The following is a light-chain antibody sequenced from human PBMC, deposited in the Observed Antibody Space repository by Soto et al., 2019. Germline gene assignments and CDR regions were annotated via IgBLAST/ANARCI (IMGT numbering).Light chain of an antibody. CDR2: GAS. CDR1: PSISNH. CDR3: QQTYSTPLT. Sequence: DIQMAQSPSSLSASVGDRVTITCRASPSISNHLSWYQHKPGKAPTLLIYGASGLQSGVPSRFSGSGSGTDFTLTISSLQPEDFATYYCQQTYSTPLTFGGGTKVEIK. J-gene: IGKJ4*01. V-gene: IGKV1-39*01.